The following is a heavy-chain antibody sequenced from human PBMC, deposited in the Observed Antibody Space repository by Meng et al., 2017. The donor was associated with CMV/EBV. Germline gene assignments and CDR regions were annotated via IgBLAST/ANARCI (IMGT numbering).Heavy chain of an antibody. CDR2: IIPILGIA. D-gene: IGHD2-2*01. CDR1: GGTFSSYA. Sequence: SVKVSCKASGGTFSSYAISWVRQAPGQGLEWMGGIIPILGIANYAQKFQGRVTITADKSTSTAYMELSSLRSDDTAVYYCARSESSLRMPAIWYWGQGTLVTVSS. V-gene: IGHV1-69*10. J-gene: IGHJ4*02. CDR3: ARSESSLRMPAIWY.